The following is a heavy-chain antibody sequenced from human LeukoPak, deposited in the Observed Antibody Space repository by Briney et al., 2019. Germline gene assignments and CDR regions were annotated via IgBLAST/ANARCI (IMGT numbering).Heavy chain of an antibody. Sequence: PSETLSLTCAVYGGSFSGYYWSWIRQPPGKGLEWIGEINHSGSTNYNPSLKRRVTISVDTYKNQFSLKLSSVTAADTAVYYCASARMAVADYWGQGTLVTVSS. J-gene: IGHJ4*02. V-gene: IGHV4-34*01. CDR3: ASARMAVADY. CDR2: INHSGST. CDR1: GGSFSGYY. D-gene: IGHD6-19*01.